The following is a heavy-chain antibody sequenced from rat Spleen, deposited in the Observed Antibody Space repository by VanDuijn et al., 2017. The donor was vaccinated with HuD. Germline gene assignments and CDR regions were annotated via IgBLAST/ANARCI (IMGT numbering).Heavy chain of an antibody. J-gene: IGHJ1*01. Sequence: EVLLVESGGGLVQPGRSLKLSCTASGVTFSNSAMTWVRQAPTKGLEWVASIGYDGGTTYYRDPVKGRFTISRDNAKSTLYLQLDSLRSEDTATYYCRTVERTYWYFDFWGPGTMVTVSS. CDR1: GVTFSNSA. CDR3: RTVERTYWYFDF. CDR2: IGYDGGTT. V-gene: IGHV5-20*01.